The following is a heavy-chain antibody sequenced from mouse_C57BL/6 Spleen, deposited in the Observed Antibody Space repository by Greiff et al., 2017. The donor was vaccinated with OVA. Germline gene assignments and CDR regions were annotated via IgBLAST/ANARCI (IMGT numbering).Heavy chain of an antibody. J-gene: IGHJ1*03. V-gene: IGHV1-61*01. CDR2: IYPSDCEP. CDR1: GYTFTSYW. Sequence: QVQLQQPGAELVRPGSSVKLSCKASGYTFTSYWMDWVKQRPGQGLEWIGNIYPSDCEPHYNQKFKDKATLTVDKSSSTAYMQLSSLTSEDSAVYYCARRDGSHWYFDVWGTGTTVTVSS. D-gene: IGHD2-3*01. CDR3: ARRDGSHWYFDV.